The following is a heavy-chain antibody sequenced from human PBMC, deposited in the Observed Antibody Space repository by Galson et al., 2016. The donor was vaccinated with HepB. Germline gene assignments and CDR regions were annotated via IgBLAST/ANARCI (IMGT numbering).Heavy chain of an antibody. D-gene: IGHD2-21*01. J-gene: IGHJ4*02. Sequence: SLRLSCAASGFTFSTYWMHWVRQPPGKGLAWVSRINRDGSIIDYADSVKGRFTTSRDNAKNTLYLQMHSLRAEDTAVYYCVRGLAGVDDHWGQGTMVTVSS. CDR3: VRGLAGVDDH. CDR2: INRDGSII. V-gene: IGHV3-74*01. CDR1: GFTFSTYW.